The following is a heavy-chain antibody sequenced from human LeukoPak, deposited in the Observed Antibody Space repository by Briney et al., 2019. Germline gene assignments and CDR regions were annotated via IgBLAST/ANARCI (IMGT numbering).Heavy chain of an antibody. CDR2: IYTSGST. D-gene: IGHD6-13*01. CDR3: ARVYSSNWSQTYYFDY. J-gene: IGHJ4*02. Sequence: PSQTLSLTCTVSGGSISSGSYYWSWIRQPAGKGLEWIGRIYTSGSTNYNLSLKSRVTISADTPKNQFSLKLSSVTAADTAVYYCARVYSSNWSQTYYFDYWGQGTLVTVSS. V-gene: IGHV4-61*02. CDR1: GGSISSGSYY.